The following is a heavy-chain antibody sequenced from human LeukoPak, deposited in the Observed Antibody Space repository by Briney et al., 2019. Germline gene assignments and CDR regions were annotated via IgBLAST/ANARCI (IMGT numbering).Heavy chain of an antibody. D-gene: IGHD6-19*01. CDR2: INAGNGNT. CDR3: ARDHGWYLDLYYFDY. J-gene: IGHJ4*02. Sequence: APVKVSCKASGYTFTSYAMHWVRQAPGQRLEWMGWINAGNGNTKYSQKFQGRVTITRDTSASTAYMELSSLRSEDTAVYYCARDHGWYLDLYYFDYWGQGTLVTVSS. CDR1: GYTFTSYA. V-gene: IGHV1-3*01.